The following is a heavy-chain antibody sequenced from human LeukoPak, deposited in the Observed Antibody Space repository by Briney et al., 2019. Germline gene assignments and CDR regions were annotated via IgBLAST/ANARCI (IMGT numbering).Heavy chain of an antibody. V-gene: IGHV4-30-4*01. Sequence: SETLSLTCTVSGGSISSANYYWSWIRQPPGKGLEWIGYIYYSGSTYYNPSPKSRVTISVDTSKNQFSLKLSSVTAADTAVYYCARETLTTSRWFGPWGQGTLVTVSS. CDR1: GGSISSANYY. CDR3: ARETLTTSRWFGP. J-gene: IGHJ5*02. D-gene: IGHD4-17*01. CDR2: IYYSGST.